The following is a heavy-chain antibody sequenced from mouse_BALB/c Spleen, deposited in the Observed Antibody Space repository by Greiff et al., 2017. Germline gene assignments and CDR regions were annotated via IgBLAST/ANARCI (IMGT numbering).Heavy chain of an antibody. CDR3: AREDYAYYFDY. CDR2: ISYSGST. CDR1: GYSITSDYA. V-gene: IGHV3-2*02. J-gene: IGHJ2*01. D-gene: IGHD2-4*01. Sequence: EVQLQQSGPGLVKPSQSLSLTCTVTGYSITSDYAWNWIRQFPGNKLEWMGYISYSGSTSYNPSLKSRISITRDTSKNQFFLQLNSVTTEDTATYYCAREDYAYYFDYWGQGTTLTVSS.